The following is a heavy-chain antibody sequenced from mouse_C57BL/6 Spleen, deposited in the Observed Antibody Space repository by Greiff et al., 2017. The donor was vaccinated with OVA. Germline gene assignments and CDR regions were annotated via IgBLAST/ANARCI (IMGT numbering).Heavy chain of an antibody. V-gene: IGHV1-50*01. CDR2: IDPSDSYT. J-gene: IGHJ4*01. CDR3: ARRTGPRAMDY. D-gene: IGHD4-1*01. CDR1: GYTFTSYW. Sequence: VQLQQPGAELVKPGASVKLSCKASGYTFTSYWMQWVKQRPGQGLEWIGEIDPSDSYTNYNQKLQGKATLTVDTSSSTAYMQLSSLTSEVSAVYCCARRTGPRAMDYWGQGTSVTVSS.